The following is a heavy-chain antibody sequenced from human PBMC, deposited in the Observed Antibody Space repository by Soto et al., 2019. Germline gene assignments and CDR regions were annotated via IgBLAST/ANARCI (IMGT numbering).Heavy chain of an antibody. V-gene: IGHV4-4*02. D-gene: IGHD3-22*01. CDR1: GVSIRSDFW. Sequence: SETLSLTCAVSGVSIRSDFWWSWVRQPPGKGLEWIGEINYRGYTDYSPSLKSRVTISVDNSRNTMYLQLNSLRGEDTALYYCAARAFYDIRPYYWYYFDYWGQGTLVTVSS. J-gene: IGHJ4*02. CDR3: AARAFYDIRPYYWYYFDY. CDR2: INYRGYT.